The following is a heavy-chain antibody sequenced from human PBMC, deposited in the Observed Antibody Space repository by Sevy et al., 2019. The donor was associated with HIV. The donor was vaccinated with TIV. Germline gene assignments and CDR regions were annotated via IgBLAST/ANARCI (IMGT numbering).Heavy chain of an antibody. CDR2: INEDGSRL. D-gene: IGHD5-18*01. J-gene: IGHJ4*02. CDR3: AGDRAYSAFNY. CDR1: GFTFSDSW. Sequence: GGSLRLSCVASGFTFSDSWMTWVRQAPGKGLERIAFINEDGSRLGYVDSVRGRFTISRENTKNSLYLQMNSLRAEDTAVYSCAGDRAYSAFNYWGQGTLVTVSS. V-gene: IGHV3-7*01.